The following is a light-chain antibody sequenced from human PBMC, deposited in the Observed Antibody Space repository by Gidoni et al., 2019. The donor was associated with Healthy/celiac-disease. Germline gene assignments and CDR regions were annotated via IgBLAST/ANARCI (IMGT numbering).Light chain of an antibody. V-gene: IGKV3-20*01. Sequence: DIVLPQSPGTLSLSPGSRATLSCRASQSVSSSYLAWYQQKPGQAPRLLIYGASSRATGIPDRFSGSGSGTEFTLTISRLEPEDFAVYYCQQYGSSLFAFGPXTKVDIK. CDR1: QSVSSSY. J-gene: IGKJ3*01. CDR2: GAS. CDR3: QQYGSSLFA.